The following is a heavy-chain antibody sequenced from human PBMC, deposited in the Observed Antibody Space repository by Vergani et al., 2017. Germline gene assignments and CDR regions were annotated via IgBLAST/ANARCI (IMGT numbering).Heavy chain of an antibody. J-gene: IGHJ4*02. CDR1: GVSFSGYY. D-gene: IGHD5-24*01. CDR3: ARGERWLKLLDY. CDR2: INHSGST. Sequence: QVQLQQWGAGLLKPSETLSLTCAVYGVSFSGYYWSWIRQPPGKGLEWIGEINHSGSTNYNPSLKSRVTISVDTSKNQFSLKLSSVTAADTAVYYCARGERWLKLLDYWGQGTLVTVSS. V-gene: IGHV4-34*01.